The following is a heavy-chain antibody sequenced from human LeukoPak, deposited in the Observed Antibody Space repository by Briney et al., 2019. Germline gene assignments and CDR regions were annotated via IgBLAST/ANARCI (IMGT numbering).Heavy chain of an antibody. CDR1: GYTYTSYH. J-gene: IGHJ3*01. CDR3: ARGVDAALGAFDV. V-gene: IGHV1-46*04. CDR2: INPTAGST. D-gene: IGHD5-18*01. Sequence: ASVKVSCKASGYTYTSYHIHWLRQAAGQRLDGRGIINPTAGSTSYAQKLQGRVTMTRDTSTSTVYMELSSLRSEEAAVYYCARGVDAALGAFDVWGQGTMVTVSS.